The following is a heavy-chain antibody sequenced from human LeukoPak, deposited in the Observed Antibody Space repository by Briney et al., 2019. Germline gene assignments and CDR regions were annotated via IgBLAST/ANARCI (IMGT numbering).Heavy chain of an antibody. CDR1: GITFCSFV. V-gene: IGHV3-23*01. CDR2: IIGSGGST. D-gene: IGHD6-19*01. CDR3: ARDTQRSGWYEYYFDY. J-gene: IGHJ4*02. Sequence: PGGSLRLSCAASGITFCSFVMRWGRQAPGKGLEWVSAIIGSGGSTYYADSVKGRFTISRENSKNTLYLQINRLRPEDTAVSYWARDTQRSGWYEYYFDYWGQGTLVTVSS.